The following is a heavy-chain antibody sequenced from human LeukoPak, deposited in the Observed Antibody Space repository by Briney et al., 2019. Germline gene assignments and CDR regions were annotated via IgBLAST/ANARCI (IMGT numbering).Heavy chain of an antibody. V-gene: IGHV3-74*01. J-gene: IGHJ4*02. CDR1: GFTFSSYW. CDR2: INTDGSST. CDR3: AREWKKTGAFDH. D-gene: IGHD1-1*01. Sequence: PGGSLRLSCAASGFTFSSYWMHWVRQVPGKGLVWVSRINTDGSSTTYADSVKGRFTISRDNTENTLYLQMSSLRAEDTAAYYCAREWKKTGAFDHWGQGTLVTVSS.